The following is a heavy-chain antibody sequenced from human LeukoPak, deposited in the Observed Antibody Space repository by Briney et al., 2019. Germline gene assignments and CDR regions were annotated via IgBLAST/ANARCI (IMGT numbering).Heavy chain of an antibody. CDR3: TRDSSGYSDDAFDI. J-gene: IGHJ3*02. CDR1: GFTFGDYA. Sequence: GALRLSCTASGFTFGDYAMSWVRQAPGKGLEWVGFIRSKAYGGTTEYAASVKGRFTISRDDSKSIAYLQMSSLKTEDTAVYYCTRDSSGYSDDAFDIWGQGTMVTVSS. D-gene: IGHD3-22*01. V-gene: IGHV3-49*04. CDR2: IRSKAYGGTT.